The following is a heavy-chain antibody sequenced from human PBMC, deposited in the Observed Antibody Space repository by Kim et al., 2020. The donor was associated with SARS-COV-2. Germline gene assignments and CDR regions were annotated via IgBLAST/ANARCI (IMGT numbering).Heavy chain of an antibody. V-gene: IGHV3-23*01. J-gene: IGHJ4*02. D-gene: IGHD3-22*01. Sequence: YADSVKGRFTISRDNSKNTLYLQMNSLRAEDTAVYYCAKSTYYYDSQFDYWGQGTLVTVSS. CDR3: AKSTYYYDSQFDY.